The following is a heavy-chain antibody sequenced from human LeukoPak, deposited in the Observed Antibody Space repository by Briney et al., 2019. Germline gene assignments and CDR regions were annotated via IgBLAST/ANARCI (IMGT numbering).Heavy chain of an antibody. CDR3: ARRGGDSGYDWDYYFDY. CDR1: GFPFSSYS. Sequence: GSLILSCAASGFPFSSYSMNWGRQAPGTGLGGVASISSSSSYIYYADSVKGRFTISRDNAKNSLYLQMNSLRAEDTAVYYCARRGGDSGYDWDYYFDYWGQGTLVTVSS. V-gene: IGHV3-21*01. J-gene: IGHJ4*02. CDR2: ISSSSSYI. D-gene: IGHD5-12*01.